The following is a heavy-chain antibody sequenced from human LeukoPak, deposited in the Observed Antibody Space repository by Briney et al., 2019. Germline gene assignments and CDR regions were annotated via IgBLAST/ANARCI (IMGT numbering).Heavy chain of an antibody. D-gene: IGHD2-2*01. CDR2: INPNSGGT. Sequence: ASVKVSCKASGYTFTGYYMHWVRQAPGQGLEWMGWINPNSGGTNYAQKFRGRVTMTRDTSISTAYMELSRLRSDDTAVYYCARVWDYCSSTSCYGFDYWGQGTLVTVSS. CDR1: GYTFTGYY. CDR3: ARVWDYCSSTSCYGFDY. V-gene: IGHV1-2*02. J-gene: IGHJ4*02.